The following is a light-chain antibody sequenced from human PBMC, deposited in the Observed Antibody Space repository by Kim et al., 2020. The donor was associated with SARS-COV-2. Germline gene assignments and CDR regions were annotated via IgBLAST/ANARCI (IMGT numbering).Light chain of an antibody. CDR3: QAWDSSTWV. CDR2: QDS. J-gene: IGLJ3*02. Sequence: VSPGQTASITCSGDKLGDKYACWYQQKPGQSPVLVIYQDSKRPLGIPERFSGSNSGNTATLTISGTQAMDEADYYCQAWDSSTWVFGGGTKLTVL. CDR1: KLGDKY. V-gene: IGLV3-1*01.